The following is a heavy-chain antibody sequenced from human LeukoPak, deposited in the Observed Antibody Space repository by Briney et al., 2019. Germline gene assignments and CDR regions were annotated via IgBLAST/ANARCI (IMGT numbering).Heavy chain of an antibody. CDR1: GDSVSSNSAA. J-gene: IGHJ2*01. CDR3: ARGKWDLLSHYWCFDL. CDR2: TYYRSKWYN. D-gene: IGHD1-26*01. V-gene: IGHV6-1*01. Sequence: PSQTLSLTCAISGDSVSSNSAAWNWIRQSPSRGLEWLGRTYYRSKWYNDYAVSVKSRITINPDTSKNQFSLQLNSVTPEDTAVYYCARGKWDLLSHYWCFDLWGRGTLVTVSS.